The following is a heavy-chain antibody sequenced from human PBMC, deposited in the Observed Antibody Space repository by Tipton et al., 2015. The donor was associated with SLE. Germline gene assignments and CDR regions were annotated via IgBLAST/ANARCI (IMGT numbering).Heavy chain of an antibody. D-gene: IGHD6-13*01. J-gene: IGHJ3*02. CDR2: IYHTGST. CDR3: ARAGDSRDFDGFDI. Sequence: TLSLTCTVSGGSISSGASSWSWIRQPPGKGLEWMGYIYHTGSTYNNPSLKSRVTKSVDRSKNQFSLKLSSVTAADTAVYYCARAGDSRDFDGFDIWGQGTMVTVSS. CDR1: GGSISSGASS. V-gene: IGHV4-30-2*01.